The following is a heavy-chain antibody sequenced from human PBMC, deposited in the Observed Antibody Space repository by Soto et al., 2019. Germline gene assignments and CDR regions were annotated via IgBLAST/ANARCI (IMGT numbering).Heavy chain of an antibody. CDR3: AKGIVGGGMDV. D-gene: IGHD1-26*01. J-gene: IGHJ6*02. CDR2: ITGSGTST. V-gene: IGHV3-23*01. CDR1: GFTFSSYA. Sequence: EVQLLESGGGLEQPGGFLKLSCAASGFTFSSYAMNWVHQAPGKGLEWVSVITGSGTSTYYGDSVKGRFTISRDNSKNTLYLQMNSLRAEDTAVYYCAKGIVGGGMDVWGQGTAVTVSS.